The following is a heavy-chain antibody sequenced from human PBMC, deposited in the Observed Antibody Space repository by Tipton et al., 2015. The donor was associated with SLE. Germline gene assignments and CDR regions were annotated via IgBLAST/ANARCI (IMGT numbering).Heavy chain of an antibody. CDR2: INYSGST. V-gene: IGHV4-39*01. CDR3: AKTGGLRAY. J-gene: IGHJ4*02. Sequence: TLSLTCTVSGGSISSSSYYWGWIRQPPGKGLEWIGSINYSGSTYYNPSLKSRVTISVDTSKNQFSLKLSSVTAADTAVYYCAKTGGLRAYWGQGTLVTVSS. CDR1: GGSISSSSYY. D-gene: IGHD4-17*01.